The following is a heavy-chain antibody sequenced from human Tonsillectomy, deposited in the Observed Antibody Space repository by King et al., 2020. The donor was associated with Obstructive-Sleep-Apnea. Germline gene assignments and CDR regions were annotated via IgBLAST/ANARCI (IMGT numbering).Heavy chain of an antibody. CDR2: ITSNGGST. Sequence: VQLVESGGALVQPGGSLRLSCAASGFSFSAYGMHWVRQAPGKGLEYVSVITSNGGSTYYANSVKGRFTISRDNSKNTLYLQMGSLRAEDTGVYYCARRPERNDFWSGYYMPPDYWGQGTLVTVSS. CDR1: GFSFSAYG. D-gene: IGHD3-3*01. CDR3: ARRPERNDFWSGYYMPPDY. J-gene: IGHJ4*02. V-gene: IGHV3-64*01.